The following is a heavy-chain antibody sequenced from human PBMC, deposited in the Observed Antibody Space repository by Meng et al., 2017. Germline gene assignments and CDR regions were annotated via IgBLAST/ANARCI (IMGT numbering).Heavy chain of an antibody. J-gene: IGHJ4*02. V-gene: IGHV3-74*01. CDR2: INSDGSST. Sequence: GESLKISCAASGFTFSSYWMHWVRQAPGKGLVWVSCINSDGSSTSYADSVKGRFTISRDNDKNTLYLQMNSLRAEDTAVYYCARDGLPRGIADYWGQGTLVTVSS. CDR3: ARDGLPRGIADY. CDR1: GFTFSSYW. D-gene: IGHD6-13*01.